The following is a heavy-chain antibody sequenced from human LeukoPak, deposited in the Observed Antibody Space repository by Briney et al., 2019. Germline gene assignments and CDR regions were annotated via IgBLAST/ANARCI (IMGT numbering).Heavy chain of an antibody. J-gene: IGHJ4*02. V-gene: IGHV3-30*18. CDR2: ISYDGSNK. Sequence: PGGSLRLSCAASGFTFSSYGMHWVRQAPGRGLEWVAVISYDGSNKYYADSVKGRFTISRDNSNNTLYLQMNSLRAEDTAVYYCAKEGELRPPLEYFDHWGQGTLVTVSS. CDR1: GFTFSSYG. D-gene: IGHD1-26*01. CDR3: AKEGELRPPLEYFDH.